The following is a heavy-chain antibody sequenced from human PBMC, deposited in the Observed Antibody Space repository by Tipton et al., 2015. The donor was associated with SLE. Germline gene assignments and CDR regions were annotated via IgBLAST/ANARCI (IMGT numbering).Heavy chain of an antibody. CDR1: GGSITSHY. J-gene: IGHJ3*02. V-gene: IGHV4-59*11. Sequence: TLSLTCTVSGGSITSHYWTWIRQSPGKEFEWLAYVSYTGSAIYNPSLKSRVTIAVDTSKNQYSLRLTSVTAADSAVYFCARDNWGSLDIWGQGTMVTVSS. CDR3: ARDNWGSLDI. D-gene: IGHD7-27*01. CDR2: VSYTGSA.